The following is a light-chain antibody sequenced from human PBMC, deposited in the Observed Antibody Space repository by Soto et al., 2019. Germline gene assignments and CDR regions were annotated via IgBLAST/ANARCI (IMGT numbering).Light chain of an antibody. CDR2: GAS. V-gene: IGKV3-15*01. CDR3: HQYNNLWT. CDR1: QSVSSR. J-gene: IGKJ1*01. Sequence: RVITQSPATLSLSPGGRVTLSCRASQSVSSRLAWYQQKPGQSPRLLIYGASTRATGIPARFSGSGSGTEFTLTISSLQSEDFGVYYCHQYNNLWTFGQGTKVDIK.